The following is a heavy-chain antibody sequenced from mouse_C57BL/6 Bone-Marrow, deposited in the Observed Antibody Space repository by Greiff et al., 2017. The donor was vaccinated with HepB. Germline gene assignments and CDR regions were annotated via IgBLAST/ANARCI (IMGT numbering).Heavy chain of an antibody. CDR2: IDPENGDT. D-gene: IGHD2-4*01. V-gene: IGHV14-4*01. CDR1: GFNIKDDY. J-gene: IGHJ1*03. CDR3: TTIYYDCHWYFDV. Sequence: EVKLQQSGAELVRPGASVKLSCTASGFNIKDDYMHWVKQRPEQGLEWIGWIDPENGDTEYASKFQGKATITADTSSNTAYLQLSSLTSEDTAVYYCTTIYYDCHWYFDVWGTGTTVTVSS.